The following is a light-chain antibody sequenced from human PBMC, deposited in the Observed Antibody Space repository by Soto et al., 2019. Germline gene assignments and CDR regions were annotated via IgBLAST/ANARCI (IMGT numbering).Light chain of an antibody. V-gene: IGKV3-15*01. CDR2: GAS. CDR1: QSVATN. CDR3: QQYNNWPWT. J-gene: IGKJ1*01. Sequence: EIGMTQSPATLSVSPGERATLSCRASQSVATNLAWYQQKPGQPPRLLIYGASTRATGIPARFSGSGSGTEFTLTISSLQSVDFAVYSCQQYNNWPWTFGQGTKVDIK.